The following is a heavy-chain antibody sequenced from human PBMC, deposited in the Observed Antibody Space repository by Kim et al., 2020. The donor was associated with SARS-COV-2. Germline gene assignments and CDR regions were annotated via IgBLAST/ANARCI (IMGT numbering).Heavy chain of an antibody. Sequence: ADSVKGRFTISGDNSKNTLYLQMTSLGADDTAVYYCARGDSGSYWGAFDIWGQGTMVTVSS. V-gene: IGHV3-30*01. CDR3: ARGDSGSYWGAFDI. D-gene: IGHD1-26*01. J-gene: IGHJ3*02.